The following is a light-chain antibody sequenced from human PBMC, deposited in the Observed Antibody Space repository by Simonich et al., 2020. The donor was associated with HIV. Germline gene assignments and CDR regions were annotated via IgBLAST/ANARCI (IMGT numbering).Light chain of an antibody. V-gene: IGKV1-9*01. CDR2: AAS. CDR3: QQLNSFT. Sequence: DIQLTQSPSFLSASVGDKVTITGRSSQGISSYLSWYKQKPGKAPKLLIYAASTLQSGGPSRFRGSGSGTEFTLTISSLQPEDFATYYCQQLNSFTFGPGTKVDIK. CDR1: QGISSY. J-gene: IGKJ3*01.